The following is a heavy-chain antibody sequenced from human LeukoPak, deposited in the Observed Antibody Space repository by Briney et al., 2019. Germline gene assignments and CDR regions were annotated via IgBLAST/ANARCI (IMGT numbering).Heavy chain of an antibody. CDR1: GGSISGYF. Sequence: SETLSLTCSVFGGSISGYFWSWIRQPPGKGLEWIGYIHYSGSTNYNPSLKSRVTISVDTSKNQFSLKMNSVTGADTGVYYCARAGVAAAYYFDYWGQGTLVTVSS. V-gene: IGHV4-59*01. D-gene: IGHD2-2*01. CDR3: ARAGVAAAYYFDY. J-gene: IGHJ4*02. CDR2: IHYSGST.